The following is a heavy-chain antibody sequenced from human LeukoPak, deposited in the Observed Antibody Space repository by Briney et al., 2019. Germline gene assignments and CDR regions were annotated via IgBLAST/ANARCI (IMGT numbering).Heavy chain of an antibody. D-gene: IGHD1-1*01. CDR2: INHSGST. V-gene: IGHV4-34*01. Sequence: GSLRLSCAASGFTFSSYSMNWVRQPPGKGLEWIGEINHSGSTDYNPSLKSRVTISVDTSKNQFSLKLSSVTAADTAVYYCARGRLYNWNGKGLSWFDPWGQGTLVTVSS. CDR3: ARGRLYNWNGKGLSWFDP. J-gene: IGHJ5*02. CDR1: GFTFSSYS.